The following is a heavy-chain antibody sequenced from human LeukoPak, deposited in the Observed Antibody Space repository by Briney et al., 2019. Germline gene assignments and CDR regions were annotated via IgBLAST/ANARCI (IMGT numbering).Heavy chain of an antibody. CDR3: AFEAYGGPTPGNY. J-gene: IGHJ4*02. V-gene: IGHV1-69*04. CDR1: VGTFSSYA. CDR2: IIPIFGIA. D-gene: IGHD4-23*01. Sequence: ASVKVSCKASVGTFSSYAISWVRQAPGQGLEWMGSIIPIFGIANYAQKFQGRVTITADKSTSTAYMELSSLRSEDTAVYYCAFEAYGGPTPGNYWGQGTLVTVSS.